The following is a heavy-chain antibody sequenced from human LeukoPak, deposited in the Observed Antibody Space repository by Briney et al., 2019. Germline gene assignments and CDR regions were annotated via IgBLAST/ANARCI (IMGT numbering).Heavy chain of an antibody. CDR3: ARGGTHYGDFDP. V-gene: IGHV3-74*01. D-gene: IGHD4-17*01. J-gene: IGHJ5*02. Sequence: GGSLRLSCEASGFTFSSHWMHWVRQAPGKGLVWVTRIYTDVSTTNYADPVKGRFTISRDNAKNTLYLQMNSLRVEDTAVYYCARGGTHYGDFDPWGQGTLVTVSS. CDR2: IYTDVSTT. CDR1: GFTFSSHW.